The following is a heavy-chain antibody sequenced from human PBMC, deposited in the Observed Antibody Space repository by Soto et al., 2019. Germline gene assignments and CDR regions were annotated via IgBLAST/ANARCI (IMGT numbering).Heavy chain of an antibody. CDR3: AGFGHYYGSGSYFYYGMDV. D-gene: IGHD3-10*01. CDR2: TYYRSKWYN. Sequence: SQTLSLTCVISGDSVSSNSAAWNWIRQSPSRGLEWLGRTYYRSKWYNDYAVSVKSRITINPDTSKNQFSLQLNSVTPEDTAVYYCAGFGHYYGSGSYFYYGMDVWGQGTTVTVSS. CDR1: GDSVSSNSAA. J-gene: IGHJ6*02. V-gene: IGHV6-1*01.